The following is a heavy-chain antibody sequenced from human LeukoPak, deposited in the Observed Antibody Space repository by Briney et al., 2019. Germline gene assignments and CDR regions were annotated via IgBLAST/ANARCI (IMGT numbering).Heavy chain of an antibody. D-gene: IGHD3-22*01. CDR2: INPNSGGT. V-gene: IGHV1-2*02. Sequence: GSSVKVSCKASVYTFTGYYMHWVRQAPGQGLEWMGWINPNSGGTNYAQKVQGRVTMTRDTSISTAYMELSRLRSDDTAVYYCARVRYYYDSSGYYPYFDYWGQGTLVTVSS. J-gene: IGHJ4*02. CDR1: VYTFTGYY. CDR3: ARVRYYYDSSGYYPYFDY.